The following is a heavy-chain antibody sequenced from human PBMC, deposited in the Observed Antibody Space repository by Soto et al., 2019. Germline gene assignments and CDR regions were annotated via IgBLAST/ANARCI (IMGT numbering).Heavy chain of an antibody. J-gene: IGHJ6*02. CDR1: GYTFTSYY. CDR3: ARDRRERITIFGVVSPAAYYYGMDV. Sequence: GASVKVSSKASGYTFTSYYMHWVRQAPGQGLEWMGTIDPSGGSTSYAQKFQGRVTMTRDTSTSTVYMELSSLRSEDTAVYYCARDRRERITIFGVVSPAAYYYGMDVWGQGTTVTVSS. V-gene: IGHV1-46*01. CDR2: IDPSGGST. D-gene: IGHD3-3*01.